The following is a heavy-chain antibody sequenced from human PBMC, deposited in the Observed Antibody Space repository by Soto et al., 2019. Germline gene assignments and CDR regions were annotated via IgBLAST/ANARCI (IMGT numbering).Heavy chain of an antibody. Sequence: PGGSLRLSCAAYGFTFSSYAMSWVHQAPWKGLEWVSAISGSGGSTYYADSVKGRFTISRDNSKNTLYLQMNSLRAEDTAVYYCAKDLTDYYDSSGPLDYWGQGTLVTVSS. CDR2: ISGSGGST. V-gene: IGHV3-23*01. D-gene: IGHD3-22*01. CDR3: AKDLTDYYDSSGPLDY. CDR1: GFTFSSYA. J-gene: IGHJ4*02.